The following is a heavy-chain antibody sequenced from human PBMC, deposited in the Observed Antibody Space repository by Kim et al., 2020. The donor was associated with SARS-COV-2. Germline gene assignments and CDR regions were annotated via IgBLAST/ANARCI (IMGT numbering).Heavy chain of an antibody. Sequence: GGSLRLSCAASGFTFSSYSMNWVRQAPGKGLEWVSSISSSSSYIYYADSVKGRFTISRDNAKNSLYLQMNSLRAEDTAVYYCARAPAAANTNGGYWGQGTLVTVSS. CDR1: GFTFSSYS. CDR3: ARAPAAANTNGGY. J-gene: IGHJ4*02. D-gene: IGHD6-13*01. CDR2: ISSSSSYI. V-gene: IGHV3-21*01.